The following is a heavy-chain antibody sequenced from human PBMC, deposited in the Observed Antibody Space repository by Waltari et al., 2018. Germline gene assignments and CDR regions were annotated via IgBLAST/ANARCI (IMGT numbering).Heavy chain of an antibody. V-gene: IGHV2-5*01. D-gene: IGHD1-26*01. CDR2: IYWSDEK. Sequence: QITLNESGPTRVKPPQTLMLTCTVSPFSPAPSGTCVAWTRQPPGKALEWLAFIYWSDEKRYSSSLKSRLTINKVASNKGLVVAMTRKDSIDTGTYYCAHRIQYSGDWNTGWFDRWGQGTLVTASS. J-gene: IGHJ5*02. CDR1: PFSPAPSGTC. CDR3: AHRIQYSGDWNTGWFDR.